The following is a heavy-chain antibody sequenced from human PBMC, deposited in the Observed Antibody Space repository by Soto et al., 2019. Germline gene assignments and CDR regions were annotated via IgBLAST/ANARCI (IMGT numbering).Heavy chain of an antibody. V-gene: IGHV6-1*01. Sequence: SQTLSLTCAISGDSVSSNSAAWDWIRQSPSRGLEWLGRTYYRSKWYNDYAVSVKSRITINPDTSKNQFSLQLNSVTPEDTAVYYCARDWGIWSCYYGYYYYRMDVWGQGITVTV. CDR2: TYYRSKWYN. D-gene: IGHD3-3*01. J-gene: IGHJ6*02. CDR3: ARDWGIWSCYYGYYYYRMDV. CDR1: GDSVSSNSAA.